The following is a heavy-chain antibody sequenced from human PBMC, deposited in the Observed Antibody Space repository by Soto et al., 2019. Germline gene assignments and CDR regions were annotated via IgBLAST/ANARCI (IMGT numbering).Heavy chain of an antibody. CDR2: IYYSGST. CDR1: GGSISSSSYY. J-gene: IGHJ5*02. CDR3: ARRVRYGEFDP. V-gene: IGHV4-39*01. Sequence: PSETLSLTCTVSGGSISSSSYYWGWIRQPPGKGLEWIGSIYYSGSTYYNPSLKSRVTISVDTSKNQFSLKLSSVTAADTAVYYCARRVRYGEFDPWGQGTLVTVSS. D-gene: IGHD4-17*01.